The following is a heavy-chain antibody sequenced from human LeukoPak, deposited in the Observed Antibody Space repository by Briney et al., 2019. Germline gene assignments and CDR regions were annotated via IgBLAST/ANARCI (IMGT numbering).Heavy chain of an antibody. D-gene: IGHD4-23*01. CDR2: IYYSGST. Sequence: SGTLSLTCTVSGGSISSYYWSWIRQPPGKGLEWIGYIYYSGSTNYNPSLKSRVTISVDTSKNQFSLKLSSVTAADTAVYYCARLPYGGEFDYRGQGTLVTVSS. CDR1: GGSISSYY. CDR3: ARLPYGGEFDY. J-gene: IGHJ4*02. V-gene: IGHV4-59*08.